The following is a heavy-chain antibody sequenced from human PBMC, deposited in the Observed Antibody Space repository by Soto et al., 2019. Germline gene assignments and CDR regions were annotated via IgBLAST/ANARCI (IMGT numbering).Heavy chain of an antibody. Sequence: SETLSLTCTVSCGSISSGGYYWDWIRQHPGKGLEWIGCTNYSGNTYYNPALNSRVTISADTSKNQFSLKLSSVTAADTAVYYCARLSSSAWPIDSWGQGTLVTVSS. J-gene: IGHJ4*02. CDR3: ARLSSSAWPIDS. CDR2: TNYSGNT. D-gene: IGHD6-19*01. V-gene: IGHV4-31*03. CDR1: CGSISSGGYY.